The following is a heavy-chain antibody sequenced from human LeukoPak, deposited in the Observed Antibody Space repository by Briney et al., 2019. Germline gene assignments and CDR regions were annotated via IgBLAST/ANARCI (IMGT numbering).Heavy chain of an antibody. CDR3: ETDQAHTYYDFCSGRPDYYMDV. J-gene: IGHJ6*03. D-gene: IGHD3-3*01. V-gene: IGHV4-38-2*02. Sequence: SETLSLTCTVSGYSISSGYYWGWIRQPPGKGLEWVGSIDHSGSTYYNPSLKSRVPISVDTSNNQLSLKLSPVTAAHTAVYYCETDQAHTYYDFCSGRPDYYMDVWGKGTTVTVSS. CDR1: GYSISSGYY. CDR2: IDHSGST.